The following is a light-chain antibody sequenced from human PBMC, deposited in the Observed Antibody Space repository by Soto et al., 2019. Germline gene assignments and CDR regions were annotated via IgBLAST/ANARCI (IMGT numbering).Light chain of an antibody. CDR1: QSVTSSY. CDR3: QQYGSSPPLT. J-gene: IGKJ4*01. Sequence: XIVLTQSPGTLXLSPGERATLSCRASQSVTSSYLAWYQQKPGQAPRLLIYGASSRATGIPDRFSGSGSGTDFTLTISRLEPEDFAVYYCQQYGSSPPLTFGGGTKVDIK. V-gene: IGKV3-20*01. CDR2: GAS.